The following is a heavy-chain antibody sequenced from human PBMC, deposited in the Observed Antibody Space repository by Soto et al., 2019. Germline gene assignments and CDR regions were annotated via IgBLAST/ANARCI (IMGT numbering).Heavy chain of an antibody. J-gene: IGHJ4*02. D-gene: IGHD4-17*01. CDR1: GGSVSSYY. CDR3: ARGFPTVVTVDY. V-gene: IGHV4-59*02. Sequence: SETLSLTCTVSGGSVSSYYWSWIRQPPGKGLEWIGYIYYSGSTNYNPSLKSRVTISVDTSKNQFSLKLSSVTATDTAVYYCARGFPTVVTVDYWGQGTLVTVSS. CDR2: IYYSGST.